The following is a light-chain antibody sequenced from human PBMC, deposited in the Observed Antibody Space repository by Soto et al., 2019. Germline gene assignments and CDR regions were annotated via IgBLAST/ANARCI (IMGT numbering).Light chain of an antibody. V-gene: IGLV2-23*02. CDR3: CSYAGSSSFV. CDR1: SSDVGKYNL. Sequence: QSVLTQPASVSGSPGQSLTISCTGTSSDVGKYNLVAWYQHHPGKGPKLIIYEVTERPSGVSNRFSGSKSGNTASLTISGLQAEDETDYYCCSYAGSSSFVFGTGTKVTVL. J-gene: IGLJ1*01. CDR2: EVT.